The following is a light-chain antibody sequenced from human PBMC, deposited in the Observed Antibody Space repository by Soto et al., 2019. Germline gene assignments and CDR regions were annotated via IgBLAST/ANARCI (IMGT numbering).Light chain of an antibody. Sequence: EVVLTQSPGTLSLSPGERATLSCRAIQSVSRSYLAWYQQKPGQAPRLLIYGASTRATGIPDRLSGSGSGTDFTLTIDRLEPEDFAVYYCQQSLNPKTFGQGTKVDIK. CDR1: QSVSRSY. CDR2: GAS. V-gene: IGKV3-20*01. CDR3: QQSLNPKT. J-gene: IGKJ1*01.